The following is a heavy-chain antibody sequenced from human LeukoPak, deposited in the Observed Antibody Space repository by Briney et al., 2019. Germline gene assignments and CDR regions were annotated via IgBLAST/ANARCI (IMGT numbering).Heavy chain of an antibody. CDR1: GFTFSSYD. CDR2: IGTVDDT. D-gene: IGHD3-22*01. CDR3: VRERLDDSSGKALQYFDY. J-gene: IGHJ4*02. V-gene: IGHV3-13*04. Sequence: PGGSLSLSCAASGFTFSSYDFHWVRQATGKGLEWVSAIGTVDDTYYPDSVKGRFTISRENAKNSLYLQMNSLRAGDTAVYYCVRERLDDSSGKALQYFDYWGQGTLVTVSS.